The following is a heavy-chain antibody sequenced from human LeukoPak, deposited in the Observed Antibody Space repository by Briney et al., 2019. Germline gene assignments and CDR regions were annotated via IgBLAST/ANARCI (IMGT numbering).Heavy chain of an antibody. CDR3: TGDSTLDWFDP. V-gene: IGHV3-15*01. Sequence: GWSLRLSCAASGFTFSNAWMSWVRQAPGKGLEWVGRIKSKTDGGTTDYAAPVKGRFTISRDDSKNTLYLQMNSLKTEDTAVYYCTGDSTLDWFDPWGQGTLVTVSS. CDR1: GFTFSNAW. CDR2: IKSKTDGGTT. J-gene: IGHJ5*02. D-gene: IGHD2-2*01.